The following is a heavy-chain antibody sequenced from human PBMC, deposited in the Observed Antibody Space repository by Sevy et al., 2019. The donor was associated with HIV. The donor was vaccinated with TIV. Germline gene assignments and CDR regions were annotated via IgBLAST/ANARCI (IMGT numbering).Heavy chain of an antibody. Sequence: ASVKVSCKASGYTFTSYDINWVRQATGQGLEWMGWMNPNSGNTGYAQKFQGRVNMTRYTSIGTAYMELSSLRSEDTAVYYCAIGRAYYGSGGYSPWGQGTLVTVSS. CDR1: GYTFTSYD. V-gene: IGHV1-8*01. CDR2: MNPNSGNT. J-gene: IGHJ5*02. D-gene: IGHD3-10*01. CDR3: AIGRAYYGSGGYSP.